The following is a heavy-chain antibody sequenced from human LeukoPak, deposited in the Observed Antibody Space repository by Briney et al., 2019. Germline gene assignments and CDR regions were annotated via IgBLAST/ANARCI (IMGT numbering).Heavy chain of an antibody. J-gene: IGHJ4*02. V-gene: IGHV3-20*04. Sequence: GGSLRLSCAASGFTFDDYGMSWVRQAPGKGLEWVSGINWNGGSTGYADSVKGRFTISRNNAKNSLYLQMNSLRAEDTALYYCARLPGIAAAGTGDYWGQGTLVTVSS. D-gene: IGHD6-13*01. CDR2: INWNGGST. CDR1: GFTFDDYG. CDR3: ARLPGIAAAGTGDY.